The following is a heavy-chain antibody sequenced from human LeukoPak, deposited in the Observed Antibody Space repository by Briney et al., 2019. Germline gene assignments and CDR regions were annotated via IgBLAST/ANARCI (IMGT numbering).Heavy chain of an antibody. J-gene: IGHJ4*02. CDR2: IIPIFGTA. CDR3: ATGSDYYGSGSYSGY. V-gene: IGHV1-69*06. CDR1: GGTFSSYA. Sequence: SVKVSCKASGGTFSSYAISWVRQAPGQGLEWMGGIIPIFGTANYAQKFQGRVTMTEDTSTDTAYMELSSLRSEDTAVYYCATGSDYYGSGSYSGYWGQGTLVTVSS. D-gene: IGHD3-10*01.